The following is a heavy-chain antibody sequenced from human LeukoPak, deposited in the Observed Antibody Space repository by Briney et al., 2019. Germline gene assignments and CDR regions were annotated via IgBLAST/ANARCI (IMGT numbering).Heavy chain of an antibody. D-gene: IGHD3-22*01. CDR2: IYYSGST. CDR3: AREEYYYDSSGYVY. CDR1: GGSISSYY. J-gene: IGHJ4*02. Sequence: SETLSLTCTVSGGSISSYYWSWIRQPPGKGLEWIGNIYYSGSTNYNPSLKSRVTISVDTSKNQFSLKLSSVTAADTAVYYCAREEYYYDSSGYVYWGQGTLVTVSS. V-gene: IGHV4-59*12.